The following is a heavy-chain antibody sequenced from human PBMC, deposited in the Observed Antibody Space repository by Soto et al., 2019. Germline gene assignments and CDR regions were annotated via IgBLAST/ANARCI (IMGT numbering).Heavy chain of an antibody. CDR1: GFTFSSYW. D-gene: IGHD2-2*01. J-gene: IGHJ4*02. CDR3: AKSLSAIPGDS. Sequence: GGSLRLSCAASGFTFSSYWMSWVRQGPGKGPEWVANIKQDGSEKYYVDSVKGRFTISRNNAKNSLYLQMTSLRAEDTAVYHCAKSLSAIPGDSWGQGTLVTVSS. V-gene: IGHV3-7*05. CDR2: IKQDGSEK.